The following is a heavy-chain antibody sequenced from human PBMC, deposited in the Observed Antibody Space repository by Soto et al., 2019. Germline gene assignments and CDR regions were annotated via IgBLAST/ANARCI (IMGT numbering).Heavy chain of an antibody. J-gene: IGHJ6*02. D-gene: IGHD3-10*01. CDR1: EYTICSYA. CDR2: ISYDGSNK. CDR3: AKGGYGSGSYDNQSDYYLFGRYG. Sequence: CPVSEYTICSYAPHRSRQTPGKGLEWVAVISYDGSNKYYADAVKGRFTISRDNSKNTLYLEMNSLRGEDTAVYYCAKGGYGSGSYDNQSDYYLFGRYGWGRGTTVTVS. V-gene: IGHV3-30*18.